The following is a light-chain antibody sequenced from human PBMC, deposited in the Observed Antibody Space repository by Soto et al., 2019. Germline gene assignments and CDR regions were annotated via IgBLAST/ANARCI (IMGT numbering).Light chain of an antibody. V-gene: IGKV3D-20*02. CDR3: QQRSARPPLT. Sequence: EIVLTQSPGTLSLSPGERATLSCRASQSLSSSQLAWYQQKPGQAPRLLIHDASSRATGISDRFTGSGSGTDFTLTITTLEPEDFAVYYCQQRSARPPLTFGGGTKVDIK. J-gene: IGKJ4*01. CDR2: DAS. CDR1: QSLSSSQ.